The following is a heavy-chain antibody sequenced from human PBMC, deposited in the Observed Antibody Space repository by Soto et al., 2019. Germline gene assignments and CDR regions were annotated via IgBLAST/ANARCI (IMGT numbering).Heavy chain of an antibody. CDR2: IYYGGST. D-gene: IGHD2-15*01. J-gene: IGHJ4*02. V-gene: IGHV4-59*01. CDR3: ARGGSCAGSWYFVY. Sequence: WIRQPPGKGLEWIGYIYYGGSTNYNPSLESRVTISVDTSKNQFSLKLSSVTAADTAFYYCARGGSCAGSWYFVYRGQRNLVIVS.